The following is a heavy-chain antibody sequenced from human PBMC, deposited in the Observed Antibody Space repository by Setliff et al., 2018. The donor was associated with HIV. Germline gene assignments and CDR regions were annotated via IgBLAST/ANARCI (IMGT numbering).Heavy chain of an antibody. D-gene: IGHD3-3*01. J-gene: IGHJ6*02. CDR2: IYYSGNT. CDR3: ARDNYYNFWSGYWGMDV. V-gene: IGHV4-30-4*08. CDR1: GGSISSGNNY. Sequence: SETLSLTCTVSGGSISSGNNYWSWIRQPPGKGLEWIAYIYYSGNTYYNPSLKSRATISVDTSKNQFSLKLNSVTVADTAVYYCARDNYYNFWSGYWGMDVWGQGTTVTVSS.